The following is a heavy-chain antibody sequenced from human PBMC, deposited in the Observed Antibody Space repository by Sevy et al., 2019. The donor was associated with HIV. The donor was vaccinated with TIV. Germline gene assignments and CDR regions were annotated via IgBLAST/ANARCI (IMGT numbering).Heavy chain of an antibody. CDR3: ARVPGGYYYDSSDYYDLFDF. CDR2: INHSGST. V-gene: IGHV4-34*01. Sequence: KQPETLSLTCAVYGGSFSGYYWTWIRQPPGKGLEWIGEINHSGSTNYTPSLKSRVTISVDTSKNQFSLKLSSVTAADTAVYYCARVPGGYYYDSSDYYDLFDFWGQGTLVTVSS. CDR1: GGSFSGYY. J-gene: IGHJ4*02. D-gene: IGHD3-22*01.